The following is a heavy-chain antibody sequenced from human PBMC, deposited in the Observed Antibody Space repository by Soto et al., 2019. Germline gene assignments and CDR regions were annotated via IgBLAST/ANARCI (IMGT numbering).Heavy chain of an antibody. CDR3: AKNGCSYPACYPYYYYVDV. CDR2: LTVTGDSA. D-gene: IGHD2-15*01. V-gene: IGHV3-23*01. Sequence: EVQLLESGGGLVQPGGSLRLSCAASGFRLSDSAVSWVRQAPGKGLAWVSSLTVTGDSAFYSDSVKGRFTISRDIAKSTLYLQMNSLRAEDTAVYYCAKNGCSYPACYPYYYYVDVWGSGTTVTVSS. CDR1: GFRLSDSA. J-gene: IGHJ6*03.